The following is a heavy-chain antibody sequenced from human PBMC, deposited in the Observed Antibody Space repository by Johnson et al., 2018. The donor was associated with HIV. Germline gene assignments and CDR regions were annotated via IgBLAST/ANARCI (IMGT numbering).Heavy chain of an antibody. CDR2: ISYDGSNK. CDR1: GFTFSSYA. J-gene: IGHJ3*02. Sequence: VQLVESGGGVVQPGRSLRLSCAASGFTFSSYAMHWVRQAPGKGLEWVAVISYDGSNKYYADFVKGRVTISRDNSKNTLYLQMDSLGAEDTAVYYCSRDGEWELEDAFDIWGQGTMVTVSS. V-gene: IGHV3-30*04. CDR3: SRDGEWELEDAFDI. D-gene: IGHD1-26*01.